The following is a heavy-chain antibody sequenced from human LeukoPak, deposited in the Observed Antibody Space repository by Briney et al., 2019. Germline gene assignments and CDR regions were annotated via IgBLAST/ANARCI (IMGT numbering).Heavy chain of an antibody. D-gene: IGHD6-13*01. CDR3: ARGVAARYYYYYMDV. CDR2: ISAYNGNT. V-gene: IGHV1-18*01. CDR1: GYTFTSYG. Sequence: GASVKVSCKASGYTFTSYGISWVRQAPGQGLEWMGWISAYNGNTNYAQKLQGRVTMTTDTSTSTAYMELRSLRSDDTAVYYCARGVAARYYYYYMDVWGKGTTVTVSS. J-gene: IGHJ6*03.